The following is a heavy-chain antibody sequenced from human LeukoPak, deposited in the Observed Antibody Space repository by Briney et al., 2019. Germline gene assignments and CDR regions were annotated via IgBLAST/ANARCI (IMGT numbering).Heavy chain of an antibody. CDR3: ARHGTYDFAEE. CDR2: INPNNGDT. Sequence: GASAKVSCKASGYTFTSYYMHWVRQAPGQGLEWMGRINPNNGDTNYAQKFQDRVTMTRDTSISTAYMELTSLRSDDTAVYYCARHGTYDFAEEWGQGTLVTVSA. D-gene: IGHD3-3*01. J-gene: IGHJ4*02. CDR1: GYTFTSYY. V-gene: IGHV1-2*06.